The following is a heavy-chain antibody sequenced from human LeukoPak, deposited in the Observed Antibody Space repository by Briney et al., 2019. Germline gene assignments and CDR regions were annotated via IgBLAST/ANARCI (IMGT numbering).Heavy chain of an antibody. CDR3: AKDSLYGDYSFDY. D-gene: IGHD4-17*01. CDR2: ISGSGGST. V-gene: IGHV3-23*01. Sequence: PGGSLRLSCAASGFTFSSYATSWVRQAPGKGLEWVSAISGSGGSTYYADSVKGRFTISRDNSKNTLYLQMNSLRAEDTAVYYCAKDSLYGDYSFDYWGQGTLVTVSS. CDR1: GFTFSSYA. J-gene: IGHJ4*02.